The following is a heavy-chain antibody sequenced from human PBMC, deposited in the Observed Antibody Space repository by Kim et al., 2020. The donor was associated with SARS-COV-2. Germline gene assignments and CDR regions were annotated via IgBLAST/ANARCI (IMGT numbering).Heavy chain of an antibody. CDR3: AKWGHYYDSSGYYPDY. CDR1: GFTFSSYG. CDR2: IWYDGSNK. D-gene: IGHD3-22*01. J-gene: IGHJ4*01. V-gene: IGHV3-33*06. Sequence: GGSLRLSCAASGFTFSSYGMHWVRQAPGKGLEWVAVIWYDGSNKYYADSVKGRFTISRDNSKNTLYLQMNSLRAEDTAVYYCAKWGHYYDSSGYYPDYWG.